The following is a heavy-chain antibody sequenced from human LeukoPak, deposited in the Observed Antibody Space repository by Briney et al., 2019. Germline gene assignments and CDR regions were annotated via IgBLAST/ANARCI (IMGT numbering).Heavy chain of an antibody. Sequence: GGSLRLSCAASGFIFKKYWMNWVRQVPGKGLECLANIKEDGSETYYADSVKGRFTISRDNSKNTLYLQMNSLRAEDTAVYYCAKDLTTVRGVINYWGQGTLVTVSS. V-gene: IGHV3-7*03. CDR3: AKDLTTVRGVINY. CDR2: IKEDGSET. D-gene: IGHD3-10*01. J-gene: IGHJ4*02. CDR1: GFIFKKYW.